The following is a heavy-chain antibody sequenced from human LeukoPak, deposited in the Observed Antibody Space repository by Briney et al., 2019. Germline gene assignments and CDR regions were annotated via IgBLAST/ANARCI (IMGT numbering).Heavy chain of an antibody. J-gene: IGHJ4*02. V-gene: IGHV4-59*01. CDR2: IYYSGST. D-gene: IGHD3-22*01. CDR1: GGSISSYY. CDR3: ARARPILYSSGYYFRRIDYFDY. Sequence: SETLSLTCTVSGGSISSYYWSWIRQPPGKGLEWIGYIYYSGSTNYNPSLKSRVTISVDTSKNQFSLNLSSVTAADTAVYYCARARPILYSSGYYFRRIDYFDYWGQGTLVTVSS.